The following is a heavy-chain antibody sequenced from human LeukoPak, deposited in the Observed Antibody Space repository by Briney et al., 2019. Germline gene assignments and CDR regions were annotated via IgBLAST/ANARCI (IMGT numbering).Heavy chain of an antibody. Sequence: PGGSLRLSCAASGFTVSSSYMYWVRQAPGKGLEWVSFFYRGDSTYYAESVRGRFTISRDNSKNTLYLLMNSLIPEATAVYYCAREVVSTPSYFDSWGQGTLVTVSS. J-gene: IGHJ4*02. CDR2: FYRGDST. CDR1: GFTVSSSY. D-gene: IGHD2-15*01. CDR3: AREVVSTPSYFDS. V-gene: IGHV3-53*01.